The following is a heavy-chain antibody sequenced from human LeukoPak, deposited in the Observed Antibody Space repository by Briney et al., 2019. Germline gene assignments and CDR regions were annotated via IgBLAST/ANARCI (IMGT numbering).Heavy chain of an antibody. CDR3: ARGPTISETGYFDY. J-gene: IGHJ4*03. D-gene: IGHD1-1*01. CDR1: GGSFSSYY. Sequence: SETLSLTCAVYGGSFSSYYWSWIRQSPGKGLEWIAEINHRGDTNYNPSVKSRVAISVDTSKDQFSLKVTSLTAADTAVYYCARGPTISETGYFDYWGQGTLVTVSS. CDR2: INHRGDT. V-gene: IGHV4-34*01.